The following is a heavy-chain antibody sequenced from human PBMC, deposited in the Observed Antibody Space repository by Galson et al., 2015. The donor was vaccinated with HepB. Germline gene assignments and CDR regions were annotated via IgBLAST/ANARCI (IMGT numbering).Heavy chain of an antibody. Sequence: SLRLSCAASGFTFSSYAMHWVRQAPGKGLEWVAVISYDGSNKYYADSVKGRFTISRDNSKNTLYLQMNSLRAEDTAVYYCARDPPLWLPDCCDFDIWGQGTMVTVSS. D-gene: IGHD5-18*01. CDR1: GFTFSSYA. CDR2: ISYDGSNK. CDR3: ARDPPLWLPDCCDFDI. J-gene: IGHJ3*02. V-gene: IGHV3-30-3*01.